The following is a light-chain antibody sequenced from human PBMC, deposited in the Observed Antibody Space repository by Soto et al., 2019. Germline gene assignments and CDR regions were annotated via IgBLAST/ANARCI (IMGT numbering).Light chain of an antibody. J-gene: IGKJ3*01. Sequence: EIVLTQSPATLYLSPGERATLSCRASQRVSSYLAWYQQQPGQAPRLLIYDASNRATGIPARFSGSGSGTDFTLTISSLEPEDFAVYYCQQRSNWLFTFGPGTKVDIK. CDR2: DAS. V-gene: IGKV3-11*01. CDR3: QQRSNWLFT. CDR1: QRVSSY.